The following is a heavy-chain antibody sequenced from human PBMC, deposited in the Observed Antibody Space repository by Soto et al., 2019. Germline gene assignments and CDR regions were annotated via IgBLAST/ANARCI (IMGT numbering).Heavy chain of an antibody. D-gene: IGHD1-26*01. CDR1: GFTFSSYA. Sequence: QVQLVESGGGVVQPGRSLRLSCAASGFTFSSYAMHWVRQAPGKGLEWVAVISYDGSNKYYADSVKGRFTISRDNSKKTLSLKMNSLRAEGTAAYYCAREEKVQTWDLINRGAFDIWGQGTTVTVAS. CDR2: ISYDGSNK. CDR3: AREEKVQTWDLINRGAFDI. J-gene: IGHJ3*02. V-gene: IGHV3-30-3*01.